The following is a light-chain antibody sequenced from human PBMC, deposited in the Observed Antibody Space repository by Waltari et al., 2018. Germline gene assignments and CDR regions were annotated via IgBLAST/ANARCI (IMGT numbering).Light chain of an antibody. V-gene: IGLV3-1*01. J-gene: IGLJ2*01. CDR1: KLGDKY. CDR3: QAWDNSTHVV. CDR2: QDT. Sequence: SYELTQPPSLSVSPGQTASITCSGDKLGDKYASWYQQKPGQSPVLVIYQDTKRPSGIPEGFSGSNSGNTATLTISGTPAMDEADYYCQAWDNSTHVVFGGGTRLTVL.